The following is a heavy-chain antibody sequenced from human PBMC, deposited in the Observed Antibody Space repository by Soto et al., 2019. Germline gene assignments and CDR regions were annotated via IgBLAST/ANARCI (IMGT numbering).Heavy chain of an antibody. CDR3: ARDRIPTGMDV. V-gene: IGHV3-23*01. CDR2: ISGSGGST. CDR1: GFTFSSYS. Sequence: GGSLRLSCTASGFTFSSYSMNWVRQAPGKGLEWVSAISGSGGSTYYADSVKGRFTISRDNSKNTLYLQMNSLRAEDTAVYYCARDRIPTGMDVWGQGTTVTVSS. J-gene: IGHJ6*02.